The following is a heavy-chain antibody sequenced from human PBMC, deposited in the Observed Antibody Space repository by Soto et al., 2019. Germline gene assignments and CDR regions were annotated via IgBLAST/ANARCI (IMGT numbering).Heavy chain of an antibody. D-gene: IGHD4-17*01. V-gene: IGHV1-69*13. CDR1: GYTFTSYA. Sequence: SVKVSCKASGYTFTSYAISWVRQAPGQGLEWMGGIISIFGTANYAQKCQGRVTITADESTSTAYMALSSLRSEDTAVYYCARAPYGDYSYYFDYWGQGTLVTVSS. J-gene: IGHJ4*02. CDR3: ARAPYGDYSYYFDY. CDR2: IISIFGTA.